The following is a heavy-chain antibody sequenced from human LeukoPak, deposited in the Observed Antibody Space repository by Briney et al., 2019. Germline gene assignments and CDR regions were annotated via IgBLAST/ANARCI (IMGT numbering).Heavy chain of an antibody. CDR2: IGDNGGNT. V-gene: IGHV3-23*01. D-gene: IGHD3-22*01. CDR3: AKIPVSYSSGWSNFDY. CDR1: GFTFSNDA. Sequence: TGGSLRLSCAASGFTFSNDAMSWVRQAPGKGLEWVSGIGDNGGNTYYADSVKGRFTISRDNSKNTLFLQMNSLRAEDTAVYYCAKIPVSYSSGWSNFDYWGQGTLVTVSS. J-gene: IGHJ4*02.